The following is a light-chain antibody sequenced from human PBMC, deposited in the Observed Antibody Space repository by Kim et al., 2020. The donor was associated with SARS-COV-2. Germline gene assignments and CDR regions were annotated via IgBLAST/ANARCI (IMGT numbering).Light chain of an antibody. CDR2: QDS. CDR1: KLGDKY. Sequence: SYELTQPPSVSVSPGQTASITCSGDKLGDKYACWYQQKPGQSPVLVIYQDSKRPSGIPERFSGSNSGNTATLTISGTQAMDEADYYCQAWDSSMVFCGGTQLTVL. V-gene: IGLV3-1*01. J-gene: IGLJ2*01. CDR3: QAWDSSMV.